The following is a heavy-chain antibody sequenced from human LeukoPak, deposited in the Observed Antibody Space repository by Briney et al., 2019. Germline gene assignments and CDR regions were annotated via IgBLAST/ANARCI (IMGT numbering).Heavy chain of an antibody. V-gene: IGHV3-20*04. CDR2: INWNGGRT. J-gene: IGHJ4*02. D-gene: IGHD6-19*01. Sequence: PGGSLRLSCTTSGFTFDDYDMSWVRQAPGKGLEWVSGINWNGGRTSYADSVKGRFTISRDNAKSSLYLQMNSLRAEDTAVYYCARDTDPRYSSGWYYFDYWGQGTLVTVSS. CDR3: ARDTDPRYSSGWYYFDY. CDR1: GFTFDDYD.